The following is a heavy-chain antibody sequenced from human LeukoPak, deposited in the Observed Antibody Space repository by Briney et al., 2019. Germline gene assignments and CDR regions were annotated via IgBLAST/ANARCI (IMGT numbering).Heavy chain of an antibody. J-gene: IGHJ4*02. D-gene: IGHD3-10*01. Sequence: GGSLRLSCAASGFTFSNAWMSWVRQAPGKGLEWVGRIKSKTDGGTTDYAAPVKGRFTISREDSKNTLYLQMNSLKTEDTAVYYCTTDPVVGLLWFGESFLGYWGQGTLVTVSS. V-gene: IGHV3-15*01. CDR1: GFTFSNAW. CDR2: IKSKTDGGTT. CDR3: TTDPVVGLLWFGESFLGY.